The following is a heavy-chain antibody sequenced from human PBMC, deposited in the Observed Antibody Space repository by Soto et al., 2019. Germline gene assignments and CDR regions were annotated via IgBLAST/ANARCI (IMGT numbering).Heavy chain of an antibody. CDR1: GYSFTDFA. CDR3: ARGPLSGVATIWDYANWFDP. D-gene: IGHD5-12*01. V-gene: IGHV1-3*01. CDR2: INADEGDT. J-gene: IGHJ5*02. Sequence: QAQLVQSGAEVKKPGASVKVSCKASGYSFTDFAMHWVRLASGQRLEWMGWINADEGDTKYSPKFQGRVTITRDTSATTVYMELRSLRSEDTAVYYCARGPLSGVATIWDYANWFDPWGQGSLVTVST.